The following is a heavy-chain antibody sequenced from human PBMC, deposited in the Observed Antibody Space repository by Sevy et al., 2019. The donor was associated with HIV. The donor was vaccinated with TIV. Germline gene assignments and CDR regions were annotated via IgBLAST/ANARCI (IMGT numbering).Heavy chain of an antibody. Sequence: GGSLRLSCAASGFSFTDAWMRWVRQAPGEGLEWIGRIKSNIEGGTADYAAAVKGRFTISRGDSKNAVYLQLNSLKTEDTAVYYCTTDAGMIPWYALQHWGRGTLVTVSS. CDR2: IKSNIEGGTA. V-gene: IGHV3-15*01. D-gene: IGHD2-8*01. CDR3: TTDAGMIPWYALQH. J-gene: IGHJ1*01. CDR1: GFSFTDAW.